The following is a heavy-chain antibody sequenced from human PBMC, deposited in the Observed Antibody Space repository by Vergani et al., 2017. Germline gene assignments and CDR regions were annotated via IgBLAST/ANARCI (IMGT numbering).Heavy chain of an antibody. D-gene: IGHD6-19*01. CDR3: ARASWAVAGGGKYNWFDP. CDR1: GGSFSGYY. CDR2: INHSGST. V-gene: IGHV4-34*01. Sequence: QVQLQESGPGLVKPSETLSLTCAVYGGSFSGYYWSWIRQPPGKGLEWIGEINHSGSTNYNPSLKSRVTISVDTSKNQFSLKLSSVTAADTAVYYCARASWAVAGGGKYNWFDPWGQGTLVTVSS. J-gene: IGHJ5*02.